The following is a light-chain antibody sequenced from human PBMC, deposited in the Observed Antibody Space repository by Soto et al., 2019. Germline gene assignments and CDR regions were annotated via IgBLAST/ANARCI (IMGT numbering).Light chain of an antibody. CDR2: GGF. CDR3: QQNNSSPLT. Sequence: IVLTQSPGTLSVSPGERVILSCRASQSLSNKLAWYQQKPGQAPRLLIYGGFTRATGIPARFSGSGSGTEFPLTISSLPSEYFAIYCCQQNNSSPLTFGPGTKVDLK. CDR1: QSLSNK. V-gene: IGKV3-15*01. J-gene: IGKJ3*01.